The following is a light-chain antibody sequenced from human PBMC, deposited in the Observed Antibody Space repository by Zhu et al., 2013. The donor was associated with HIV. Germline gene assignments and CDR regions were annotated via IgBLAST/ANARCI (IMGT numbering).Light chain of an antibody. CDR3: ASWDESLIGPV. V-gene: IGLV1-47*01. J-gene: IGLJ7*01. CDR1: NSNIGSNY. CDR2: RNN. Sequence: QSVLTQPPSASGTPGQRATISCPGSNSNIGSNYVYWYQQVPGTAPKLLIYRNNQWPSGVPDRFSGSKSGTSASLVISGLRSEDEADYYCASWDESLIGPVFGGGTQLTVL.